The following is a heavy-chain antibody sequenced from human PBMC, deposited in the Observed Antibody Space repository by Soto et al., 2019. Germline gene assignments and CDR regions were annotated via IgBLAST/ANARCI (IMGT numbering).Heavy chain of an antibody. V-gene: IGHV1-69*13. CDR2: IIPIFGTA. CDR3: GMDYDDSRVSAF. J-gene: IGHJ4*02. D-gene: IGHD3-3*01. CDR1: GGSYSSYA. Sequence: SALKLYCKASGGSYSSYAISWVRQAPGQGLEWTGRIIPIFGTANYAKKFQGRVTITADESTSTACVELCSRRFEDTAVHYCGMDYDDSRVSAFWGQGTVVSVS.